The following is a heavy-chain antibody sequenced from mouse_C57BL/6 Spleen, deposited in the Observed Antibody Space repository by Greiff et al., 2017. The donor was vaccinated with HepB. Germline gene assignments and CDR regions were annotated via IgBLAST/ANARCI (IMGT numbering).Heavy chain of an antibody. Sequence: EVQLQQSGPELVKPGASVKISCKASGYSFTGYYMHWVKQSSEKSLEWIGEINPSTGGTSYNQKFKGKATLTVDKSSSTAYMQLKSLTSEDSAVYYCARLGLLDYFDYWGQGTTLTVSS. V-gene: IGHV1-43*01. J-gene: IGHJ2*01. D-gene: IGHD2-3*01. CDR2: INPSTGGT. CDR3: ARLGLLDYFDY. CDR1: GYSFTGYY.